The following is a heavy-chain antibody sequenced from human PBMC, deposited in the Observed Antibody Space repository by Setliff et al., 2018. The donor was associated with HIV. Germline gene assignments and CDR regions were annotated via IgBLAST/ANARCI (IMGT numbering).Heavy chain of an antibody. CDR2: VIPVFGEP. CDR1: GYTFTAFY. CDR3: GRGVLYGLSEY. D-gene: IGHD3-10*01. Sequence: SVKVSCKTSGYTFTAFYIHWVRQAPGQGLEWVGSVIPVFGEPHYAQRFQGRVTITADRSSNTAYMEIMSLRSDDTATYYCGRGVLYGLSEYWGPGSLVTVSS. J-gene: IGHJ4*02. V-gene: IGHV1-69*13.